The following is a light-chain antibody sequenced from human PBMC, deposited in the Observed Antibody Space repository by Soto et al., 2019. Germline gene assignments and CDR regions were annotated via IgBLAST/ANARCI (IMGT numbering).Light chain of an antibody. CDR1: QSISNT. CDR2: DAS. J-gene: IGKJ5*01. CDR3: QQRSNWPLT. V-gene: IGKV3-11*01. Sequence: EIVLTQSPGTLSLSPGERASLSCRASQSISNTLLAWYQQKPGQAPRLLIYDASNRATGIPARFSGSGSGTDFTLTISSLEPEDFAVYYCQQRSNWPLTFGQGTRLEIK.